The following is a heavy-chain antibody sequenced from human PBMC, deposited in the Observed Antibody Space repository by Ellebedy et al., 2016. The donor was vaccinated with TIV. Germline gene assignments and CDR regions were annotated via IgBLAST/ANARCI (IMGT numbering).Heavy chain of an antibody. CDR2: ISGSGGST. CDR3: AKVVNIMVRGVYYFDY. CDR1: GFTFSSYA. V-gene: IGHV3-23*01. D-gene: IGHD3-10*01. J-gene: IGHJ4*02. Sequence: GESLKISCAASGFTFSSYAMSWVRQAPGKGLEWVSAISGSGGSTDYADSVKGRFTISRDNSKNTLYVQMNSLRAEDTAVYHCAKVVNIMVRGVYYFDYWGQGTLVTVSS.